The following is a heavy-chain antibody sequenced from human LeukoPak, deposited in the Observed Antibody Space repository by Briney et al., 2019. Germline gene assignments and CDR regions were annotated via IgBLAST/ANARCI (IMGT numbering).Heavy chain of an antibody. CDR1: GGSISSSSYY. D-gene: IGHD3-3*01. CDR3: ATPIFGVVIIGPSKTIDH. J-gene: IGHJ4*02. CDR2: IYYSGST. Sequence: PSETLSLTCTVSGGSISSSSYYWGWIRQPPGKGLEWIGSIYYSGSTYYNPSLKSRVTISVDTSKNQFSLKLSSVTAADTAVYYCATPIFGVVIIGPSKTIDHWGQGTLVTVSS. V-gene: IGHV4-39*07.